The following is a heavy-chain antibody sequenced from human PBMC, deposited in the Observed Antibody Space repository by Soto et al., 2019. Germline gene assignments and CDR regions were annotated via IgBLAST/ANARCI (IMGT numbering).Heavy chain of an antibody. CDR1: GFTVSSTY. D-gene: IGHD5-12*01. J-gene: IGHJ4*01. CDR3: AKSRDGYNEFDS. CDR2: IYSGGST. Sequence: PGGSLRLSCAASGFTVSSTYMSWVRQAPGKGLEWVSVIYSGGSTYYADSVKGRFTISRDNSKNTLYLQMNSLRAEDTAVYYCAKSRDGYNEFDSWCHGTLVTVSS. V-gene: IGHV3-53*01.